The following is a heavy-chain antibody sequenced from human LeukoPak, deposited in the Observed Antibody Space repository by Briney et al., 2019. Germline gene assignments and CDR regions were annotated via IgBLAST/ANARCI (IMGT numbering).Heavy chain of an antibody. CDR2: IYSGGST. J-gene: IGHJ4*02. CDR1: GFTVSSNY. Sequence: GGSLRLSCAASGFTVSSNYMSWIRQAPGKGLEWVSVIYSGGSTYYADSVKGRFTISRDNSKNTLYLQMNSLRAEDTAVYYCARDGGAYGDYGNGYWGQGTLVTVSS. V-gene: IGHV3-66*01. D-gene: IGHD4-17*01. CDR3: ARDGGAYGDYGNGY.